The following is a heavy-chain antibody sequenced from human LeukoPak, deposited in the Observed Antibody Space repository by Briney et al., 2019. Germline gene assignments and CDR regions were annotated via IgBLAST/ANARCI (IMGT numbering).Heavy chain of an antibody. Sequence: ASVKVSCKASGYTFTIYYTHWVRQAPGQELEWMGWINPNSGATSYAQRFQGRVAMTRDTSISTAYMELSGLTSDDTAVYYCARNPPYCTSTSCYNDYWGQGTLVTVSS. J-gene: IGHJ4*02. CDR1: GYTFTIYY. D-gene: IGHD2-2*02. V-gene: IGHV1-2*02. CDR2: INPNSGAT. CDR3: ARNPPYCTSTSCYNDY.